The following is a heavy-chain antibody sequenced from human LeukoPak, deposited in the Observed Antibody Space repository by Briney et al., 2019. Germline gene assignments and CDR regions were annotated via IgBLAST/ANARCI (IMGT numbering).Heavy chain of an antibody. Sequence: PSETLSLTCTVSGGSISSSSYYWGWIRQPPGKGLEWIGSIYYSGSAYYNPSLKSRVTISVDTSKNQFSLKLSSVTAADTAVYYCARRSQWDNEWGEIDYWGQGTLVTVSS. J-gene: IGHJ4*02. CDR1: GGSISSSSYY. CDR3: ARRSQWDNEWGEIDY. D-gene: IGHD1-26*01. CDR2: IYYSGSA. V-gene: IGHV4-39*07.